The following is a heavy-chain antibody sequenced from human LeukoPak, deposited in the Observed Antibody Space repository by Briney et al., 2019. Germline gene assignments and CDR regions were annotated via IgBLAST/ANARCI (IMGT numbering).Heavy chain of an antibody. V-gene: IGHV7-4-1*02. J-gene: IGHJ4*02. Sequence: ASVKVSCKASGYTFTSYAMNRVRQAPGQGIEWMEWINTNTGNPTYAQGITGRFVFSLDTSVSTAYLQISSLKAEDTAVYYCASSGYSYGYVPNFDYWGQGTLVTVSS. CDR2: INTNTGNP. CDR1: GYTFTSYA. CDR3: ASSGYSYGYVPNFDY. D-gene: IGHD5-18*01.